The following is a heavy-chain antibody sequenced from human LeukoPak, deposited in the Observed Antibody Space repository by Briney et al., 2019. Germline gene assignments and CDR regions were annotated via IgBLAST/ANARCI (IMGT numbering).Heavy chain of an antibody. J-gene: IGHJ4*02. CDR3: ARVLYSNYLEY. D-gene: IGHD4-11*01. CDR1: GFTFSDYY. Sequence: GGSLRLSCAASGFTFSDYYMSWIRQAPGKGLEWVSYISSSGSTIYYADSVKGRFTISRDNAKHSLYLQMNSLRAEDTAVYYCARVLYSNYLEYWGQGTLVTVSS. V-gene: IGHV3-11*04. CDR2: ISSSGSTI.